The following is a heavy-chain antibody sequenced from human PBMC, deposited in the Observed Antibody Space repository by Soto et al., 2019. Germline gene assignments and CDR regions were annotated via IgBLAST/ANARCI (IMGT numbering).Heavy chain of an antibody. V-gene: IGHV1-18*01. CDR3: ARDWSPETAPDY. CDR2: ISSYNGNT. J-gene: IGHJ4*02. CDR1: GYTFTSFG. Sequence: QVQLVQSGAEVKKPGASVKVSCKASGYTFTSFGISWVRQAPGQGLEWMGWISSYNGNTNYAQKLQGRLTMTTDTATSTADMELRSVTSDDTAVYYCARDWSPETAPDYWGQGTLVTVSS.